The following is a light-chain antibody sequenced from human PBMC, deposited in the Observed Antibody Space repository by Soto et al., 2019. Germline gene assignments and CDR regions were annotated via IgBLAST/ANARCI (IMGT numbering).Light chain of an antibody. V-gene: IGKV3-11*01. CDR3: QVHGNWSRRT. Sequence: EIVLTQSPATLSSSPGERATLSCRASESLYTYLAWFQQKPGQAPRLLIFDTSRRATGVPARFSGSGAGTDYTINISSLEPEDFLVYYCQVHGNWSRRTFGGGTKVEI. CDR2: DTS. CDR1: ESLYTY. J-gene: IGKJ4*01.